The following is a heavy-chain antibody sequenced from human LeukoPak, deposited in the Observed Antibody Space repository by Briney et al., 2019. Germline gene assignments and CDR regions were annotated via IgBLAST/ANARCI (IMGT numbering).Heavy chain of an antibody. V-gene: IGHV4-30-2*01. CDR3: ARVRGWYYFDY. Sequence: SETLSLTCAVSGGSISSGGYSWSWIRQPPGKGLEWIGYIYHSGSTYYNPSLKSRVAISVDRSKNQFSLKLSSATAADTAVYYCARVRGWYYFDYWGQGTLVTVSS. CDR1: GGSISSGGYS. D-gene: IGHD6-19*01. CDR2: IYHSGST. J-gene: IGHJ4*02.